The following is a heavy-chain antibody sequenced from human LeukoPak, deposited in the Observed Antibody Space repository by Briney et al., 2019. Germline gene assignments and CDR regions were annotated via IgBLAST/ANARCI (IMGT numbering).Heavy chain of an antibody. CDR2: INHSGST. CDR1: GGSFSGYY. D-gene: IGHD3-10*01. J-gene: IGHJ6*03. CDR3: ASHNYYGSGRNYYYMDV. V-gene: IGHV4-34*01. Sequence: SETLSLTCAVYGGSFSGYYWSWIRQPPGKGLEWIGEINHSGSTNYNLSLKSRVTISVDTSKNQFSLKLSSVTAADTAVYYCASHNYYGSGRNYYYMDVWGKGTTVTVSS.